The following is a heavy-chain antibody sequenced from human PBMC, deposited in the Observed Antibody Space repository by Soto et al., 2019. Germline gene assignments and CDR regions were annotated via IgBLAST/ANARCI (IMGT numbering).Heavy chain of an antibody. V-gene: IGHV3-7*05. CDR1: GFTFSSYW. D-gene: IGHD3-22*01. Sequence: EVQLVESGGGLVQPGGSPRLSCAASGFTFSSYWMSWVRQAPGKGLEWVANIKQDGSEKYYVDSVKGRFTISRDNAKNSLYLQMNSLRAEDTAVYYCARDNYYDSSGYYFFSEYRIDYWGQGTLDTVSS. CDR2: IKQDGSEK. J-gene: IGHJ4*02. CDR3: ARDNYYDSSGYYFFSEYRIDY.